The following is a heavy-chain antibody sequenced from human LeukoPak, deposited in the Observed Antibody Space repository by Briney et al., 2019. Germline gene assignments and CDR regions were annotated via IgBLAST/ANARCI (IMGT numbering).Heavy chain of an antibody. J-gene: IGHJ6*02. Sequence: GGSLRLPCAASGFTFSSYEMNWVRQAPGKGLEWVSYISSSGSTIYYADSVKGRFTISRDNAKNSLYLQMNSLRAEDTAVYYCASGSDGMDVWGQGTTVTVSS. CDR3: ASGSDGMDV. CDR1: GFTFSSYE. CDR2: ISSSGSTI. V-gene: IGHV3-48*03.